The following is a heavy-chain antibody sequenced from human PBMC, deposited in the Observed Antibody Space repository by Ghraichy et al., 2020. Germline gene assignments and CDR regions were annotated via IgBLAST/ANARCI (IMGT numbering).Heavy chain of an antibody. Sequence: GESLRLSCAASGFTFSSYAMSWVRQAPGKGLEWVSAISGSGGSTYYADSVKGRFTISRDNSKNTLYLQMNSLRAEDTAVYYCAKDYDFWSGYQFDYWGQGTLVTVSS. CDR1: GFTFSSYA. CDR2: ISGSGGST. J-gene: IGHJ4*02. V-gene: IGHV3-23*01. D-gene: IGHD3-3*01. CDR3: AKDYDFWSGYQFDY.